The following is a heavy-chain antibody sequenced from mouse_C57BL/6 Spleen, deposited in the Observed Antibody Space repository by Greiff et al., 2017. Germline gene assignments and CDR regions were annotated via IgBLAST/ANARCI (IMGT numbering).Heavy chain of an antibody. D-gene: IGHD1-1*01. CDR3: ARDTTGAMDY. CDR2: IYPGSGNT. J-gene: IGHJ4*01. V-gene: IGHV1-76*01. Sequence: QVQLKESGAELVRPGASVKLSCKASGYTFTDYYINWVKQRPGQGLEWIARIYPGSGNTYYNEKFKGKATLTAEKSSITAYMQLSNLTSEDSAVYFCARDTTGAMDYWGQGTSVTVSS. CDR1: GYTFTDYY.